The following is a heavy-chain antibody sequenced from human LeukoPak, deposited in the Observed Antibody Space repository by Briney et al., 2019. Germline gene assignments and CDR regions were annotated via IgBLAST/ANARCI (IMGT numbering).Heavy chain of an antibody. CDR2: ISSSSSYI. Sequence: GGSLRLSCAASGFTFSNAWMSWVRQAPGKGLEWVSSISSSSSYIYYADSVKGRFTISRDNAKNSLYLQMNSLRAEDTAVYYCARDPPGYSSSNWGQGTLVTVSS. J-gene: IGHJ4*02. CDR3: ARDPPGYSSSN. D-gene: IGHD6-6*01. V-gene: IGHV3-21*01. CDR1: GFTFSNAW.